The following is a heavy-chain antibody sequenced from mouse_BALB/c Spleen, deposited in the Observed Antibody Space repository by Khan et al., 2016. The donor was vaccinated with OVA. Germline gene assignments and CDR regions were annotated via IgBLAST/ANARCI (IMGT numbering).Heavy chain of an antibody. D-gene: IGHD2-3*01. Sequence: QVQLQQSGPELVKPGASVKMSCKASGYTFTDYVINWVKQRTGQGLEWIGEIYPGSGSTYYNEKFKGKATLTADKSSNTAYMQLSSLTSEDSAVYFCAKDDASGFAYWGQGTLVTVSA. V-gene: IGHV1-77*01. CDR2: IYPGSGST. CDR3: AKDDASGFAY. CDR1: GYTFTDYV. J-gene: IGHJ3*01.